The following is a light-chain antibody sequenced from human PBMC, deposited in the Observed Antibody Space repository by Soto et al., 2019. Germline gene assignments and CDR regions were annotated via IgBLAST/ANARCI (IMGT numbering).Light chain of an antibody. CDR3: QQYDELPLT. Sequence: DIQMTQSPSSLSASVGDRVTVTCQASQDITNYLSWYQQKPGKAPKLLISDASNLEIGVPSRFSGRGSGTDFSLTINNLQPEDFATYFCQQYDELPLTFGGGTKVEVK. J-gene: IGKJ4*01. V-gene: IGKV1-33*01. CDR2: DAS. CDR1: QDITNY.